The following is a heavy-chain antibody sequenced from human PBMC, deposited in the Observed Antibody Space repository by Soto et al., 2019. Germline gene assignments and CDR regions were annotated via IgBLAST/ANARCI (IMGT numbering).Heavy chain of an antibody. Sequence: EVQLVESGGNSVQPGGSLRLSCAASGFTVSDNFMSWVRQAPGKGLEWVAVIYAVGTTFHADSVKGRFIMSRDNYKNTLHLQMNSLGDDDTAIYCCARGTGEGFDIWGQGTMVTVSS. V-gene: IGHV3-66*01. CDR3: ARGTGEGFDI. J-gene: IGHJ3*02. D-gene: IGHD7-27*01. CDR1: GFTVSDNF. CDR2: IYAVGTT.